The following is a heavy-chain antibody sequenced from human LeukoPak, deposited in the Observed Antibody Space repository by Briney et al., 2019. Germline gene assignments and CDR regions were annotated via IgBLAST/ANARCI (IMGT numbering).Heavy chain of an antibody. CDR2: ISSSSSYI. D-gene: IGHD6-13*01. Sequence: GGSLRLSCAASGFIFSASNINWVRQAPGKGLEWVSSISSSSSYIYYADSVKGRFTISRDNAKNSLYLQMNSLRAEDTAVYYCARGPSYSSSWYQYDYWGQGTLVTVSS. CDR1: GFIFSASN. CDR3: ARGPSYSSSWYQYDY. J-gene: IGHJ4*02. V-gene: IGHV3-21*01.